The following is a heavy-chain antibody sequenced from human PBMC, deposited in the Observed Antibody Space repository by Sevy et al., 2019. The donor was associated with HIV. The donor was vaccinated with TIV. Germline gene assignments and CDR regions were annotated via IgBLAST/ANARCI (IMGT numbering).Heavy chain of an antibody. CDR3: ARRGPSVVHDAFDI. Sequence: GGYLRLSCAASGFTFSSYSMNWVRQAPGKGLEWVSFISGISNYIYYADSVQGRFTISRDNAKNSLYLQMNSLRAEDTAVYYCARRGPSVVHDAFDIWGQGTMVTVSS. CDR2: ISGISNYI. D-gene: IGHD2-21*01. V-gene: IGHV3-21*01. CDR1: GFTFSSYS. J-gene: IGHJ3*02.